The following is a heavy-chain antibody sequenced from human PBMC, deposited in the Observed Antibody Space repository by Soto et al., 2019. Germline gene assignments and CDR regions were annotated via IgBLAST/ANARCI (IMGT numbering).Heavy chain of an antibody. D-gene: IGHD6-19*01. V-gene: IGHV4-59*01. CDR2: IYYSGST. CDR1: GGSISSYY. Sequence: SETLSLTCTVSGGSISSYYWSWIRQPPGKGLEWIGYIYYSGSTNYNPSLKSRVTISVDTSKNQFSLKLSSVTAADTAVYYCARKNGSGWYKHYYYGMDVWGQGTTVTVSS. CDR3: ARKNGSGWYKHYYYGMDV. J-gene: IGHJ6*02.